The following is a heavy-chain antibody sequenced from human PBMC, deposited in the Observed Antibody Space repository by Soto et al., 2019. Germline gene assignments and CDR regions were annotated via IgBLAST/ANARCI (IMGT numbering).Heavy chain of an antibody. D-gene: IGHD6-19*01. CDR2: MSGTGGST. Sequence: EVPLLESGGGLVQPGRSLRLSCAASGFTFSRYAMNWVRQDQGKGLEWVSAMSGTGGSTYYAGSVKGRFTISRDNSKNTLYLQMNSLRVEDTAVFYCAKAGFSSGWSPSYFDYWGQGTLVTVSS. CDR3: AKAGFSSGWSPSYFDY. CDR1: GFTFSRYA. V-gene: IGHV3-23*01. J-gene: IGHJ4*02.